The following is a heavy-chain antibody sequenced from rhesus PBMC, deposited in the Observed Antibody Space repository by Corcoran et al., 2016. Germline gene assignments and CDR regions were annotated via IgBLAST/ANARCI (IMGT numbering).Heavy chain of an antibody. Sequence: QVQLQESGQGVVKPSETLSLTCAVYGGSISRGYDWSWIRPPPGKGGGGGGYIFGSRGSTNYNPSLKNRVTISKDASKNQFSLKLSSVTAADTAVYYCARVGCTGSGCYGDNSLDVWGRGVLVTVSS. D-gene: IGHD2-21*01. CDR3: ARVGCTGSGCYGDNSLDV. CDR2: IFGSRGST. CDR1: GGSISRGYD. V-gene: IGHV4-76*01. J-gene: IGHJ5-2*02.